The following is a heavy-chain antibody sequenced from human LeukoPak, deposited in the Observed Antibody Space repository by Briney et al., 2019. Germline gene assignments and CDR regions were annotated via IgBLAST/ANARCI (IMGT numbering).Heavy chain of an antibody. CDR1: GYTLTSYD. Sequence: ASVKVSCKASGYTLTSYDINWVRQATGQGLEWMGWMNPNSGRTGYAQNFQGRITITRNTSISTAYTELSSLRSEDTAVYYCTRENSSRYFDYWGQGTLVTVSS. J-gene: IGHJ4*02. CDR2: MNPNSGRT. V-gene: IGHV1-8*01. CDR3: TRENSSRYFDY. D-gene: IGHD2-21*01.